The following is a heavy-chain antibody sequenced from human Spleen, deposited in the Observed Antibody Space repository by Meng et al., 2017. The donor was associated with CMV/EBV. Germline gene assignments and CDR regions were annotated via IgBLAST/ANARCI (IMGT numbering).Heavy chain of an antibody. Sequence: CAVYGGSFGGYYWSWIRQPPGKGLEWIGEINHSGSTNYNPSLKSRVTISVDTSKNQFSLKLSSVTAADTAVYYCARWQVDTATLDYWGQGTLVTVSS. D-gene: IGHD5-18*01. CDR2: INHSGST. CDR1: GGSFGGYY. V-gene: IGHV4-34*01. J-gene: IGHJ4*02. CDR3: ARWQVDTATLDY.